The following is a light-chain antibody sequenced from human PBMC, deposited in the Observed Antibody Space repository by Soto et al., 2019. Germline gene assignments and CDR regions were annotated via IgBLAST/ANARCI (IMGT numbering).Light chain of an antibody. CDR1: SGSVSTSYY. Sequence: QTVVTQEPSFSVSPGRTVTLTCGLSSGSVSTSYYPSWYQQTPGQAPRTLIYSTNTRSSGVPDRFSGSILGNKAALTITGAQADDESDYYCVLYMGSGISVFGGGTSSPS. J-gene: IGLJ2*01. V-gene: IGLV8-61*01. CDR2: STN. CDR3: VLYMGSGISV.